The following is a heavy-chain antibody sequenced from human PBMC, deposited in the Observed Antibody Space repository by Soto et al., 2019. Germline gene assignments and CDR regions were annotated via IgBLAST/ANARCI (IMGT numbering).Heavy chain of an antibody. J-gene: IGHJ4*02. CDR3: ARTFVQGILNVFDL. V-gene: IGHV4-31*03. Sequence: QVQLQESGPRLVKPSQTLSLTCSVSGDSINTGNFFWAWIRQHPGKGLEWIGYIHYSAGTFYNPSLKSRVTISVDTSSNQFFLNLSSVTAADTAGYYCARTFVQGILNVFDLWGQGTLFTVTS. D-gene: IGHD3-10*02. CDR1: GDSINTGNFF. CDR2: IHYSAGT.